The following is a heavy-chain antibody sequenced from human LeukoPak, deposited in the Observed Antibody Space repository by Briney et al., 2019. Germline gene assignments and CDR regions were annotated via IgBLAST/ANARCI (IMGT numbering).Heavy chain of an antibody. CDR3: AKWGDYDILTGYYVSDF. Sequence: GASLRLSCEASGFFFRNYAMSWVRQAPGKGLEWVSAITGSGDTTYYADSVKGRFTISRDNSKNTLYVEMNTLRAEDTAVYYCAKWGDYDILTGYYVSDFWGQGTLVTVSS. CDR2: ITGSGDTT. CDR1: GFFFRNYA. J-gene: IGHJ4*02. V-gene: IGHV3-23*01. D-gene: IGHD3-9*01.